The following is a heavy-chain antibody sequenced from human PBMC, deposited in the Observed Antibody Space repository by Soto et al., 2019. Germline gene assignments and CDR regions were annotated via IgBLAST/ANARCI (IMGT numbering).Heavy chain of an antibody. J-gene: IGHJ4*02. Sequence: ASVKVSCKASGYTFTSYGISWVRQAPGQGLEWMGWISAYNGNTNYAQKLQGRVTMTTDTSTSTACMELRSLRSDDTAVYYCARGWELHRPHYYFDYWGQGTLVTVSS. V-gene: IGHV1-18*01. CDR3: ARGWELHRPHYYFDY. CDR1: GYTFTSYG. D-gene: IGHD1-26*01. CDR2: ISAYNGNT.